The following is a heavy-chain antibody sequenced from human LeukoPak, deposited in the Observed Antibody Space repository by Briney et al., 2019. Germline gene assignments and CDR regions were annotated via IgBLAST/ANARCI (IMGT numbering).Heavy chain of an antibody. D-gene: IGHD2-15*01. V-gene: IGHV4-59*12. J-gene: IGHJ4*02. Sequence: SETLSLTCTVSGGSISSYYWSWIRQPPGKGLEWIGYIYYSGSTNYNPSLKSRVTISVDTSKNQFSLKLSSVTAADTAVYYCARGPDCSGGSCYPFDYWGQGTLVTVSS. CDR1: GGSISSYY. CDR2: IYYSGST. CDR3: ARGPDCSGGSCYPFDY.